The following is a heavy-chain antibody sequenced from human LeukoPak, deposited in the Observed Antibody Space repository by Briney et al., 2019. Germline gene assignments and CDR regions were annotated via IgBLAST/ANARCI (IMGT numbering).Heavy chain of an antibody. Sequence: GGSLRLSCAASGFTFSDYYMSWIRQAPGKGLEWVSAISGSGGSTYYADSVKGRFTISRDNSKNTLYLQMNSLRAEDTAVYYCAKVVKGTPGAFDYWGQGTLVTVSS. J-gene: IGHJ4*02. D-gene: IGHD1-26*01. CDR2: ISGSGGST. CDR3: AKVVKGTPGAFDY. CDR1: GFTFSDYY. V-gene: IGHV3-23*01.